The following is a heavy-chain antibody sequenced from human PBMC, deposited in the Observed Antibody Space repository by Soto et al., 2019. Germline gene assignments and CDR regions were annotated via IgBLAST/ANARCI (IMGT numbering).Heavy chain of an antibody. CDR1: GYTFTSYA. CDR3: ARDLYTVTTFYYYYMDV. D-gene: IGHD4-17*01. CDR2: INAGNGNT. Sequence: QVQLVQSGAEVKKPGASVKVSCKASGYTFTSYAMHWVRQAPGQRLEWMGWINAGNGNTKYSQKFQVRVTITRDTSASTAYMELSSLRSEDTAVYYCARDLYTVTTFYYYYMDVWGKGTTVTVSS. J-gene: IGHJ6*03. V-gene: IGHV1-3*01.